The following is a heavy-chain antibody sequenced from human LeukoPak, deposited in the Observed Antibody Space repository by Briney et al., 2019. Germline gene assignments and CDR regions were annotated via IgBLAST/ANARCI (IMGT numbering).Heavy chain of an antibody. J-gene: IGHJ6*04. Sequence: GGSLRLSCAASGFTFEDYAMHWVRQAPGKSLEWLAVISYGGDNQYYADSVKGRFTISRDNSKNTLYLQMNSLRAEDTAVYYCAELGITMIGGVWGKGTTVTISS. CDR1: GFTFEDYA. V-gene: IGHV3-30*04. D-gene: IGHD3-10*02. CDR3: AELGITMIGGV. CDR2: ISYGGDNQ.